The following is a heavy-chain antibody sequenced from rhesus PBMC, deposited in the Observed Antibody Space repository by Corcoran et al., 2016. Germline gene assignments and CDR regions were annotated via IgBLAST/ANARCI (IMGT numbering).Heavy chain of an antibody. CDR1: GFTFDDYA. CDR3: ARESFPGIAAAGNFDY. Sequence: EVQLVESGGGVVQPGGSLRLSCAASGFTFDDYAMHWVRQDPGKGLAWVSGISLSGGSTYYADYVKGQFTISRDNAKNSLYLQMGSLRAEDTALYYCARESFPGIAAAGNFDYWGQGVLVTVSS. J-gene: IGHJ4*01. CDR2: ISLSGGST. V-gene: IGHV3-201*01. D-gene: IGHD6-25*01.